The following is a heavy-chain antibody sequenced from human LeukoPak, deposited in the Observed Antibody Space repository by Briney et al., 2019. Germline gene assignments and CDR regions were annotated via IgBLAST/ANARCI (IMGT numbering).Heavy chain of an antibody. CDR3: ARDRDYYCSGSYFGY. D-gene: IGHD3-10*01. V-gene: IGHV3-21*01. J-gene: IGHJ4*02. CDR2: ISSSSSYI. CDR1: GFTFSSYS. Sequence: GGSLRLSCAASGFTFSSYSMNCVRQAPGKGLEWVSSISSSSSYIYYADSVKGRFTISRDNAKNSLYLQMNSLRAEDTAVYYCARDRDYYCSGSYFGYWGQGTLVTVSS.